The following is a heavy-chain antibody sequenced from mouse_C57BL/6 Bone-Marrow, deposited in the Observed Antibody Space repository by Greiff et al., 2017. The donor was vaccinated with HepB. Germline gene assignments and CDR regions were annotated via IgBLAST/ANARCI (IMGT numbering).Heavy chain of an antibody. CDR1: GYTFTSYW. J-gene: IGHJ2*01. D-gene: IGHD1-1*01. Sequence: QVQLKQPGAELVKPGASVKLSCKASGYTFTSYWMHWVKQRPGQGLEWIGMIHPNSGSNNYNEKFKSKATLTVDKSSSTAYMQLSSLTSEDSAVYYCAATVVARAYWGQGTTLTVSS. CDR3: AATVVARAY. CDR2: IHPNSGSN. V-gene: IGHV1-64*01.